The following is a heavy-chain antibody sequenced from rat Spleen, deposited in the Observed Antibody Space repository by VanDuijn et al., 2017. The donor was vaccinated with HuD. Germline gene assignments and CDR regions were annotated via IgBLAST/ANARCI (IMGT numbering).Heavy chain of an antibody. CDR1: GFTFSNYY. Sequence: EVQLVESGGGLVQPGRSLKLSCAASGFTFSNYYMAWVRQAPTKGLEWVAYISTGGVNTYYRDSVKGRFTVSRDNAKSTLNLQMDSLRSEDTATYYCSTAGSGVDYYYAGGFDYWGQGVMVTVSS. V-gene: IGHV5-27*01. CDR3: STAGSGVDYYYAGGFDY. J-gene: IGHJ2*01. CDR2: ISTGGVNT. D-gene: IGHD1-6*01.